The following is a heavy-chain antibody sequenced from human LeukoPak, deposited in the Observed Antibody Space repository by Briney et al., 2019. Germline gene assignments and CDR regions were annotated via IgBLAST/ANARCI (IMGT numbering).Heavy chain of an antibody. Sequence: SVKVSCKASGGTFSSYAISCVRQAPGQGLEWMGGIIPIFGTANYAQKFQGRVTITTDESTSTAYMELSSLRSEDTAVYYCATLTYYYDSSGPGGAFDIWGQGTMVTVSS. CDR3: ATLTYYYDSSGPGGAFDI. CDR2: IIPIFGTA. D-gene: IGHD3-22*01. CDR1: GGTFSSYA. V-gene: IGHV1-69*05. J-gene: IGHJ3*02.